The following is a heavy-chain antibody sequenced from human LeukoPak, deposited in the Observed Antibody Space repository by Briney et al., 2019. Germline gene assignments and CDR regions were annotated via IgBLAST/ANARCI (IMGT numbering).Heavy chain of an antibody. CDR1: GGSVSSGSYY. J-gene: IGHJ6*02. D-gene: IGHD3-3*01. V-gene: IGHV4-61*01. Sequence: SETLSLTCTVSGGSVSSGSYYWSWIRQPPGKGLEWIGYIYYSGSTNYNPSLKSRVTISVDTSKNQFSLKLSSVTAADTAVYYRARDRRRFLEWLPPGYYGMDVWGQGTTVTVSS. CDR3: ARDRRRFLEWLPPGYYGMDV. CDR2: IYYSGST.